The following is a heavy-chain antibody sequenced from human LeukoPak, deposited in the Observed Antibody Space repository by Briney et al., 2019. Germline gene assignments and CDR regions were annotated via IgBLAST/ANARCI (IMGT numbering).Heavy chain of an antibody. J-gene: IGHJ4*02. CDR1: GGSLSGYY. D-gene: IGHD3-22*01. V-gene: IGHV4-34*01. CDR3: ARGQIVVVETPPNAFDY. CDR2: INHSGST. Sequence: SETLSLTCAVYGGSLSGYYWSWIRQPPGKGLEWIGEINHSGSTNYNPSLKSRVTISVDTSKNQFSLKLSSVTAADTAVYYCARGQIVVVETPPNAFDYWGQGTLVTVSS.